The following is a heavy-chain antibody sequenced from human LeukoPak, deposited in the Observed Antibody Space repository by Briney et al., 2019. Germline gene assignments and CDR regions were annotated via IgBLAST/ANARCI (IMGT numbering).Heavy chain of an antibody. V-gene: IGHV3-33*01. D-gene: IGHD3-9*01. CDR2: IWYDGSNK. J-gene: IGHJ4*02. CDR3: ARGDILPTPFRGIDY. Sequence: GGSLRLSCAASGFTFSSYGMHWVRQAPGKGLEWVAVIWYDGSNKYYADSVKGRFTISRDNSKNTLYLQMNSLRAGDTAVYYCARGDILPTPFRGIDYWGQGTLVTVSS. CDR1: GFTFSSYG.